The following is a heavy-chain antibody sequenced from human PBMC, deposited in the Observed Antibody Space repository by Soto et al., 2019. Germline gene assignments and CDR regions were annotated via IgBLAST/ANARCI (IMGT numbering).Heavy chain of an antibody. CDR2: INPNSGGT. Sequence: QVQLVQSGAEVKKPGASVKVSCKASGYTFTGYYMHWVRQAPGQGLEWMGWINPNSGGTNYAQKFQGWVTMTRDTSISTAYMVLSRLRSDDTAVYYCARDRVTMVRGVINPELGYWGQGTLVTVSS. J-gene: IGHJ4*02. D-gene: IGHD3-10*01. CDR1: GYTFTGYY. V-gene: IGHV1-2*04. CDR3: ARDRVTMVRGVINPELGY.